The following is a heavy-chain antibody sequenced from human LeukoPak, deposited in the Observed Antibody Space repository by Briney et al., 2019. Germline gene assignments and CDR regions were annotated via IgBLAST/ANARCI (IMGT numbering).Heavy chain of an antibody. V-gene: IGHV1-69*13. D-gene: IGHD3-10*01. CDR1: GGTFSSYA. CDR2: IIPIFGTA. J-gene: IGHJ4*02. Sequence: SVKVSCKASGGTFSSYAISWVRQAPGQGVEWMGGIIPIFGTANYAQKFQGRVTITAEESTSTAYMELSSLRSEDTAVYYCARAGYGSGSSQPFDYWGQGTLVTVSS. CDR3: ARAGYGSGSSQPFDY.